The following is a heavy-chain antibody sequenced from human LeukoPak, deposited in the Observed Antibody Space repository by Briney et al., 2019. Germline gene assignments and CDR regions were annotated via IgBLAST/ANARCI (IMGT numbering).Heavy chain of an antibody. J-gene: IGHJ6*02. CDR2: INHNGNVY. Sequence: GGSLRLSCAASGFTFSRYWMNWARQAPGKGLEWVASINHNGNVYYYVDSVKGRFTISRDNAKNSLYLQMSNLRAEDTAVYFCARGGGLDVWGQGATVTVSS. D-gene: IGHD3-16*01. V-gene: IGHV3-7*03. CDR1: GFTFSRYW. CDR3: ARGGGLDV.